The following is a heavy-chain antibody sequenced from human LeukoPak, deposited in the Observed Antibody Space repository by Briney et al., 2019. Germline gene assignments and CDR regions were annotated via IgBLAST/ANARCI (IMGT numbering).Heavy chain of an antibody. J-gene: IGHJ6*03. CDR2: IKQDGSEK. D-gene: IGHD3-3*01. Sequence: PGGSLRLSCAASGFTFSSYWMSWVRQAPGKGLEWVANIKQDGSEKYYADSVKGRFTISRDNSKNTLYLQMNSLRAEDTAVYYCARDRADERSGYYTYYYYYMDVWGKGTTVTVSS. CDR1: GFTFSSYW. V-gene: IGHV3-7*01. CDR3: ARDRADERSGYYTYYYYYMDV.